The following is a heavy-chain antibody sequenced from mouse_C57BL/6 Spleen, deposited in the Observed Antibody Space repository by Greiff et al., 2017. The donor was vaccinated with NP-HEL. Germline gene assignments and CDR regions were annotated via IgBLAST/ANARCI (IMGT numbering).Heavy chain of an antibody. Sequence: VQLQQSGAELVKPGASVKLSCTASGFNIKDYYMHWVKQRTEQGLEWIGRIDPEDGETKYAPKFPGKATITADTSSNTAYLQLSSLTSEDTAVYYCARPITTVVAYYYAMDYWGQGTSVTVSS. D-gene: IGHD1-1*01. J-gene: IGHJ4*01. CDR1: GFNIKDYY. CDR3: ARPITTVVAYYYAMDY. CDR2: IDPEDGET. V-gene: IGHV14-2*01.